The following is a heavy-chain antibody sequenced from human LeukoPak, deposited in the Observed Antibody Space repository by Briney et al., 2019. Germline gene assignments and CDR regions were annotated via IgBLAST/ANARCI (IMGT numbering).Heavy chain of an antibody. V-gene: IGHV3-23*01. D-gene: IGHD3-22*01. Sequence: GGSLRLSCAASGFTFSSYSMSWVRQAPGKGLEWVSAISGSGGSTYYADSEKRRFTISRDNSKNTLYLQMNSLSAEDTAVYYCATTGSVGSGYYGLSLGDAFDIWGQGTMVTVSS. J-gene: IGHJ3*02. CDR2: ISGSGGST. CDR3: ATTGSVGSGYYGLSLGDAFDI. CDR1: GFTFSSYS.